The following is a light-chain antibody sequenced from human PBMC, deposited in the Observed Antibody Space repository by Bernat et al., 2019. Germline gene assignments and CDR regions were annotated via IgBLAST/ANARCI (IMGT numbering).Light chain of an antibody. V-gene: IGKV1-9*01. CDR3: QQLNSYPPIFT. Sequence: DIQLTQSLSFLSASVGDRVTITCRASQGISSILAWNYQKPGKAPKPLIYASSTLKSGVQSRFSGSGSGTEFTLTISSLQPEDLATYYCQQLNSYPPIFTFGPGTKVDIK. CDR2: ASS. J-gene: IGKJ3*01. CDR1: QGISSI.